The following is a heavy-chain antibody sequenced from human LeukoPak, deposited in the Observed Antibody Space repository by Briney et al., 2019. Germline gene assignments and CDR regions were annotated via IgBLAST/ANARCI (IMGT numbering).Heavy chain of an antibody. CDR2: ISYDGSNK. CDR1: GFTFSNYA. Sequence: PGGSLRLSCAASGFTFSNYALHWVRQAPGKGLEWVAVISYDGSNKFYADSVRGRFTISRDNSKNTLYLQMNSLRAEDTAVYYCAKLGITMVVVVIPYYFDYWGQGTLVTVSS. CDR3: AKLGITMVVVVIPYYFDY. J-gene: IGHJ4*02. D-gene: IGHD3-22*01. V-gene: IGHV3-30*04.